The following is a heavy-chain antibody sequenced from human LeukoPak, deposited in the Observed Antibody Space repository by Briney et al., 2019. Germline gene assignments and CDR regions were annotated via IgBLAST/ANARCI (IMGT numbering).Heavy chain of an antibody. Sequence: SETLSLTCTVSGGSINSPGYYWSWIRQPAGRGLEWLGRIYSTGRTNYNPSLKSRVVISVEKSKNQFSLNLSSVTAADTAVYFCARDSGYCVNDVCYTPFDNWGQGTLVTVSS. CDR1: GGSINSPGYY. J-gene: IGHJ4*02. D-gene: IGHD2-8*01. V-gene: IGHV4-61*02. CDR3: ARDSGYCVNDVCYTPFDN. CDR2: IYSTGRT.